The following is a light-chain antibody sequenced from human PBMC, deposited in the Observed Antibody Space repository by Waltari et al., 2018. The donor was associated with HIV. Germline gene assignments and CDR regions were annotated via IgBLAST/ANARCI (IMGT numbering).Light chain of an antibody. CDR1: QSVNTN. CDR2: GAS. CDR3: QQYHNWPYT. J-gene: IGKJ2*01. V-gene: IGKV3-15*01. Sequence: IVMRQSPATLPVSPGARATLSCRASQSVNTNLAWYHQKPGQAPRLLIYGASTRATGIPGRLSGSGSGTEFTLTISSLQSEDLAVYYCQQYHNWPYTFGQGTKLEIK.